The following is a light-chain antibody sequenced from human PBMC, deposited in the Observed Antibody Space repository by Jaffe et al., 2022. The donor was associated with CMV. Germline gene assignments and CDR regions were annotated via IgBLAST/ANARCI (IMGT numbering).Light chain of an antibody. J-gene: IGKJ4*01. CDR1: QSIGMW. V-gene: IGKV1-5*03. CDR3: QQYNSFPLT. Sequence: DIQMTQSPSTLSASVGDSVIITCRASQSIGMWLAWYQQRPGKAPKVLIYKTSNLETGVPSRFSGSGSGTEFTLTISSLQPDDFATYYCQQYNSFPLTFGGGTEVEIK. CDR2: KTS.